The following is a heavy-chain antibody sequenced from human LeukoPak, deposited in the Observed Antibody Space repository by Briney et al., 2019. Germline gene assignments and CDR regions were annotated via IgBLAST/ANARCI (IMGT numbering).Heavy chain of an antibody. J-gene: IGHJ4*02. CDR2: IYSSGST. V-gene: IGHV4-59*08. Sequence: SETLSLTCTVSGDSISGHYWNWIRKPPGKGLEWIGFIYSSGSTNYNPSLKSRVTISLDTSKNQFSLKLSSVTAADTAVYYCARRRYFDSDGYWYYFDYWGQGALVTVSS. CDR3: ARRRYFDSDGYWYYFDY. D-gene: IGHD3-22*01. CDR1: GDSISGHY.